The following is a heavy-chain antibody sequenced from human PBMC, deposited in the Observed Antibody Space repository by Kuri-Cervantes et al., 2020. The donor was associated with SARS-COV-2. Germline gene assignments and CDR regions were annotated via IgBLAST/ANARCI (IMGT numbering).Heavy chain of an antibody. Sequence: ASVKVSCKASGYTFTSYDINWVRQATGQGLEWMGWMNPNSGNTGYAQKFQGRVTMTRNTSISTAYMELSSLRSEDTAVYYCARGIAAAGTGYYYYYMDVWGKGTTVTVSS. CDR3: ARGIAAAGTGYYYYYMDV. CDR2: MNPNSGNT. CDR1: GYTFTSYD. D-gene: IGHD6-13*01. J-gene: IGHJ6*03. V-gene: IGHV1-8*01.